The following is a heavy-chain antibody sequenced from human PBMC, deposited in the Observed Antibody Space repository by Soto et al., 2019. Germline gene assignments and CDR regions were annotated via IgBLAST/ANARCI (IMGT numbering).Heavy chain of an antibody. D-gene: IGHD6-19*01. CDR3: ASVPRASGWYQGY. J-gene: IGHJ4*02. CDR2: IYYSGST. V-gene: IGHV4-30-4*01. Sequence: SETLSLTCTVSGDSIGSGDYYWSWIRQPPGKGLEWIGYIYYSGSTYYNPSLKSRVTTSVDTSKNQFSLTLSSVPAADPAVYYGASVPRASGWYQGYWGQGNLVTV. CDR1: GDSIGSGDYY.